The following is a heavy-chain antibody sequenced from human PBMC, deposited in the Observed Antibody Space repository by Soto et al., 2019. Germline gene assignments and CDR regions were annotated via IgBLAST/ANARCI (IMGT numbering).Heavy chain of an antibody. V-gene: IGHV1-69*13. CDR1: GGTFSSYA. D-gene: IGHD5-12*01. CDR3: ARVGEGGRGGYNYHFDY. J-gene: IGHJ4*02. CDR2: IIPIFGTA. Sequence: ASVKVSCKASGGTFSSYAISWVRQAPGQGLEWMGGIIPIFGTANYAQKFQGRVTITADESTSTAYMELSSLRSEDTAVYYCARVGEGGRGGYNYHFDYWGQGTMVTVSS.